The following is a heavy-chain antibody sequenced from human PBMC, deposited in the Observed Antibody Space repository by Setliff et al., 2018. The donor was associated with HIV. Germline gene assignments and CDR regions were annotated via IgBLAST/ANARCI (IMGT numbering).Heavy chain of an antibody. CDR1: GFTFSSYG. D-gene: IGHD2-2*01. CDR2: IRYTGSNK. CDR3: ARDHCSSSGCYEYSYYGMDV. Sequence: GESLKISCAASGFTFSSYGIHWVRQAPGKGLEWVAFIRYTGSNKYYADSVKGRFTISRDNAKNSLYLQMSSLRAEDTAMYYCARDHCSSSGCYEYSYYGMDVWGQGTTVTVSS. V-gene: IGHV3-30*02. J-gene: IGHJ6*02.